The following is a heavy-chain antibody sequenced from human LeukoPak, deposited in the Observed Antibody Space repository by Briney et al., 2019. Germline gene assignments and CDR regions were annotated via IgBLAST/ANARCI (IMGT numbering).Heavy chain of an antibody. D-gene: IGHD3-22*01. J-gene: IGHJ4*02. CDR2: IRYDGSNK. V-gene: IGHV3-30*02. CDR1: GFTFSSYG. Sequence: GGSLRLSCAASGFTFSSYGMHWVRQAPGKGLEWVAFIRYDGSNKYYADSVKGRFTISRDNSKNTLYLQMNSLRAEDTAVYYCAKPTHYYDSSGYHFWGQGTLVTVSS. CDR3: AKPTHYYDSSGYHF.